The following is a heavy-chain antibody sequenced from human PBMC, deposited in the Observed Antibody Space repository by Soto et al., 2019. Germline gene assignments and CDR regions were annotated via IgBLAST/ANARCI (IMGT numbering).Heavy chain of an antibody. CDR2: IIPIFGTA. V-gene: IGHV1-69*13. D-gene: IGHD1-26*01. CDR3: ARGPELQMSYYYYYGMDV. CDR1: GGTFSSYA. Sequence: ASVKVSCKASGGTFSSYAISWVRQAPGQGLGWMGGIIPIFGTANYAQKFQGRVTITADESTSTAYMELSSLRSEDTAVYYCARGPELQMSYYYYYGMDVWGQGTTVTVSS. J-gene: IGHJ6*02.